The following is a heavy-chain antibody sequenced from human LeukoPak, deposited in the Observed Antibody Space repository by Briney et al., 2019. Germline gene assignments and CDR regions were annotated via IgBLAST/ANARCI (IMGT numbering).Heavy chain of an antibody. V-gene: IGHV1-46*01. Sequence: GASVKVSCKASGYIFTAYYIQWVRQAPGQGPEWMGTIRPGDNRMSYAQKFQGRVTMTRDMSTTTGYMELSSLRSEDTAVYYCEREKSGGTYDYWGQGTLVTVSS. CDR3: EREKSGGTYDY. D-gene: IGHD3-16*01. J-gene: IGHJ4*02. CDR1: GYIFTAYY. CDR2: IRPGDNRM.